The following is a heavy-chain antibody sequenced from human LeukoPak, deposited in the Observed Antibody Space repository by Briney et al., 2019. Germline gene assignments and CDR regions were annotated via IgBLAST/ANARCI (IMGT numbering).Heavy chain of an antibody. D-gene: IGHD6-19*01. CDR2: IRSKAYGGTT. CDR1: GFTFGDDA. J-gene: IGHJ4*02. CDR3: TRYRGIAVANFDY. V-gene: IGHV3-49*04. Sequence: PGRSLRHSRTPSGFTFGDDAMCCVRQAPGKGLEWVGFIRSKAYGGTTEYAASVKGRFTISRDDSKSIAYLQMDSLKTDDTAVYYCTRYRGIAVANFDYWGQGTLVTVSS.